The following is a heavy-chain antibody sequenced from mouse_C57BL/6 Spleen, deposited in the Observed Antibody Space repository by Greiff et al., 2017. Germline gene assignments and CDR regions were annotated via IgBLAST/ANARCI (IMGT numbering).Heavy chain of an antibody. J-gene: IGHJ4*01. V-gene: IGHV5-17*01. CDR3: ATNWDDAMDY. CDR2: ISSGSSTI. CDR1: GFTFSDYG. Sequence: EVKVEESGGGLVKPGGSLKLSCAASGFTFSDYGMHWVRQAPEKGLEWVAYISSGSSTIYYADTVKGRFTISRDNAKNTLFLQMTSLRSEDTAMYYCATNWDDAMDYWGQGTSVTVSS. D-gene: IGHD4-1*01.